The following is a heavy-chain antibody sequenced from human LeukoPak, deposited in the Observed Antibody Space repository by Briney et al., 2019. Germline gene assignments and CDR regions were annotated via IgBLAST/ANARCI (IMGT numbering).Heavy chain of an antibody. CDR3: AKRPQAGYFDY. CDR1: GFTFSNYA. J-gene: IGHJ4*02. D-gene: IGHD3-10*01. Sequence: PGGSLRLSCAASGFTFSNYAMSWVRQAPGKGLEWVSAISGTGGNTDYADSVMGRFTISRDNSKSTLYLQMNSLRAEDAAVYYCAKRPQAGYFDYWGQGTLVTVFS. CDR2: ISGTGGNT. V-gene: IGHV3-23*01.